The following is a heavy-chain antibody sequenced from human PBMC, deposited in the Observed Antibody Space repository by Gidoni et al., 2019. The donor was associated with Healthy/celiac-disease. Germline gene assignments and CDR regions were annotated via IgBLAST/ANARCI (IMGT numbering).Heavy chain of an antibody. CDR2: INPSGST. Sequence: QVQLQQWGAGLWKPSETLSLTCAHYGGSFSGYYGSWSRQPPGTGREWIGEINPSGSTKYNPTLKSRVTISVDTSKNQFSRKLSSVTAADTAVYYCAVYYYYYGMDVWGQGTTVTVSS. CDR3: AVYYYYYGMDV. CDR1: GGSFSGYY. J-gene: IGHJ6*02. V-gene: IGHV4-34*01.